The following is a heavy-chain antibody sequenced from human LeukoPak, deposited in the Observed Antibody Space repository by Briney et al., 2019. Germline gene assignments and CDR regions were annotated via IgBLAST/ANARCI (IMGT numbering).Heavy chain of an antibody. Sequence: GGSLRLSCAASEFTFSIYDMSWVRQAPGKGLEWVSSITSAGESTYYAGSVKGRFTISRDNSRNTLYLQMNSLRAEDTAIYYCARDRPNYYGTNGHYYRRDGDYWGQGTLVTVSS. D-gene: IGHD3-22*01. V-gene: IGHV3-23*01. CDR3: ARDRPNYYGTNGHYYRRDGDY. J-gene: IGHJ4*02. CDR1: EFTFSIYD. CDR2: ITSAGEST.